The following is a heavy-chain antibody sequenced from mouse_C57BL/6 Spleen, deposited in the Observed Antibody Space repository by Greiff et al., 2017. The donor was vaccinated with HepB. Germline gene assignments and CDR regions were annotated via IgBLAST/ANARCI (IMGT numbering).Heavy chain of an antibody. D-gene: IGHD3-2*02. J-gene: IGHJ3*01. CDR1: GFTFSSYA. CDR3: ARDSSGYGRFAY. Sequence: DVKLVESGGGLVKPGGSLKLSCAASGFTFSSYAMSWVRQTPEKRLEWVATISDGGSYTYYPDNVKGRFTISRDNAKNNLYLQMSHLKSEDTAMYYCARDSSGYGRFAYWGQGTLVTVSA. CDR2: ISDGGSYT. V-gene: IGHV5-4*01.